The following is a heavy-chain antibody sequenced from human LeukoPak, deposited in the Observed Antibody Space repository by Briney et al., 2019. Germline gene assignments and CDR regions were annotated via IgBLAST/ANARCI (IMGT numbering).Heavy chain of an antibody. D-gene: IGHD2-15*01. Sequence: ASVKVSCKASGYTFTSYAMNWVRQAPGQGLEWMGWINTNTGNPTYAQGFTGRFVFSLDTSVSTAYLQISSLKAEDTAVYYCARELIRCSGGSCYRHGLNYWGQGTLVTVSS. J-gene: IGHJ4*02. CDR3: ARELIRCSGGSCYRHGLNY. V-gene: IGHV7-4-1*02. CDR2: INTNTGNP. CDR1: GYTFTSYA.